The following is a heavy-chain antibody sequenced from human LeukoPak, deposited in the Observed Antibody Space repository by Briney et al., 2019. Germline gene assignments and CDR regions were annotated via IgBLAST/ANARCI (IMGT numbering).Heavy chain of an antibody. CDR3: ARGTYGASPFNI. CDR2: IYYSGST. D-gene: IGHD4-17*01. Sequence: SETLSLTCTVSGGSISSGGYYWSWIRQHPGKGLEWIGYIYYSGSTYYNPSLKSRVTISVDTSKNQFSLKLSSVTAADTAVYYCARGTYGASPFNIWGQGTMVTVSS. CDR1: GGSISSGGYY. J-gene: IGHJ3*02. V-gene: IGHV4-31*03.